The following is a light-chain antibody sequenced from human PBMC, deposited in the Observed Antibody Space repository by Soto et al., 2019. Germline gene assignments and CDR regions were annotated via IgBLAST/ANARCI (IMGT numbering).Light chain of an antibody. CDR1: QRVLYSSINKNY. J-gene: IGKJ1*01. Sequence: DIVMTQSPDSLAVSLGERATINCKSSQRVLYSSINKNYLAWYQQKPGQPPKLLIYWASTRESGVPDRFSGSASGTDFTLTISSLQAEDVAVYYCQQYCSSPWTFGQGTKVEIK. V-gene: IGKV4-1*01. CDR3: QQYCSSPWT. CDR2: WAS.